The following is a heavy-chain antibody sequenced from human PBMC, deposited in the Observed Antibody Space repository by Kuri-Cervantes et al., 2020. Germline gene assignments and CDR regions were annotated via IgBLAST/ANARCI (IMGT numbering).Heavy chain of an antibody. D-gene: IGHD4-17*01. CDR2: IYHSGST. CDR3: ARGDYGDPLDY. Sequence: SETLSLTCAVSGGSISSGGYSWSWIRQPPGKGLEWIGYIYHSGSTYYNPSLKSRVTISVDRSKNQFSLKPSSVTAADTAVYYCARGDYGDPLDYWGQGTLVTVSS. V-gene: IGHV4-30-2*01. J-gene: IGHJ4*02. CDR1: GGSISSGGYS.